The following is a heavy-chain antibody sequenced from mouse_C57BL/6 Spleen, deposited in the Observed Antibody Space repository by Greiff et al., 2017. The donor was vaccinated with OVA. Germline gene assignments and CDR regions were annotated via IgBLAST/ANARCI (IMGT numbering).Heavy chain of an antibody. V-gene: IGHV5-17*01. J-gene: IGHJ2*01. Sequence: EVKLMESGGGLVKPGGSLKLSCAASGFTFSDYGMHWVRQAPEKGLEWVAYISSGSSTIYYADTVKGRFTISRDNAKNTLFLQMTSLRSEDTAMYYCAGGYGSIPFDYWGQGTTLTVSS. D-gene: IGHD1-1*01. CDR3: AGGYGSIPFDY. CDR1: GFTFSDYG. CDR2: ISSGSSTI.